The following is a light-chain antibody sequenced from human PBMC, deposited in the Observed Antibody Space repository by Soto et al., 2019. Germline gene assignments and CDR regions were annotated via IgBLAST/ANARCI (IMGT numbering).Light chain of an antibody. CDR2: GAY. Sequence: EIVMTQSPATLSVSPGERATLSCRASQSVSSNLAWYQQKPGQAPRLIIYGAYTRATGIPARFSGSGSGTEFTLTISSLQSEDFAVYYCQQYNNWPPVTCGQGTKVDIK. CDR3: QQYNNWPPVT. CDR1: QSVSSN. V-gene: IGKV3-15*01. J-gene: IGKJ1*01.